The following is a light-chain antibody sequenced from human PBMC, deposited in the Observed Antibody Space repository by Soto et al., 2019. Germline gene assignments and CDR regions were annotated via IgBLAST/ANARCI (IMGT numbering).Light chain of an antibody. CDR2: AAS. Sequence: DIQMTQSPSTLSTSVGDRVSITCRASQSISSYLNWYQQKPGKAPKLLIYAASSLQSGVPSRFSGSRSGTDFTLTLSSLQPEDFATYYCQQSYSIWTFGQGTKVDIK. CDR3: QQSYSIWT. J-gene: IGKJ1*01. CDR1: QSISSY. V-gene: IGKV1-39*01.